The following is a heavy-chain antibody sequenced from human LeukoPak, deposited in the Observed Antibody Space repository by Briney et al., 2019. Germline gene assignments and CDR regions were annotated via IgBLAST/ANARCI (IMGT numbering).Heavy chain of an antibody. CDR1: GGSISSGSYY. Sequence: PSETLSLTCTVSGGSISSGSYYWSWIRQPAGKGLEWIGRIYTSGSTNYNPSLKGRVTISVDTSKNQFSLKLSSVTAADTAVYYCARVLGYGDYGYFDYWGQGTLVTISS. D-gene: IGHD4-17*01. CDR3: ARVLGYGDYGYFDY. V-gene: IGHV4-61*02. CDR2: IYTSGST. J-gene: IGHJ4*02.